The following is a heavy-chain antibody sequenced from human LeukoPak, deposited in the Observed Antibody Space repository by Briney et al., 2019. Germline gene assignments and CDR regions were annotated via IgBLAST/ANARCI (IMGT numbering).Heavy chain of an antibody. CDR2: IYYSGST. V-gene: IGHV4-39*01. Sequence: SETLSLTCTVSGGSISSSSYYWGWIRQPPGKGLEWIGSIYYSGSTYYNPSLKSRVTISVDTSKNQFSLKLSSVTAADTAVYYCARDYYGSGSYYKGGPYYYYYGMDVWGQGTTVTVSS. D-gene: IGHD3-10*01. J-gene: IGHJ6*02. CDR1: GGSISSSSYY. CDR3: ARDYYGSGSYYKGGPYYYYYGMDV.